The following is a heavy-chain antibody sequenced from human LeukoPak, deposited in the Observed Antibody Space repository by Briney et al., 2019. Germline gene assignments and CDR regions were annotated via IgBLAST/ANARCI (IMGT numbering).Heavy chain of an antibody. D-gene: IGHD6-19*01. V-gene: IGHV3-23*01. CDR1: GFIFSNYA. Sequence: GGSLRLSCAASGFIFSNYAMSWVRQAPGKGLEWVSHISGSGGSTYYADSVKGRFSISRDNSKNTLYLQINSPRAEDTAIYYCAKDRSGWYGELDYWGQGLLVTVSS. CDR2: ISGSGGST. J-gene: IGHJ4*02. CDR3: AKDRSGWYGELDY.